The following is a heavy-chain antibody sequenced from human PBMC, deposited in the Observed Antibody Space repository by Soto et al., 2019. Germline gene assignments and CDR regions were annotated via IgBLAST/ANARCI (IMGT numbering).Heavy chain of an antibody. V-gene: IGHV1-69*13. CDR3: ASRYSSSWYYYYYYGMDV. Sequence: GASVKVSCKASGGTFSSYAISWVRQAPGQGLEWMGVIIPIFGTANYAQKFQGRVTITADESTSTAYMELSSLRSEDTAVYYCASRYSSSWYYYYYYGMDVWGQGTTVTVSS. CDR2: IIPIFGTA. D-gene: IGHD6-13*01. J-gene: IGHJ6*02. CDR1: GGTFSSYA.